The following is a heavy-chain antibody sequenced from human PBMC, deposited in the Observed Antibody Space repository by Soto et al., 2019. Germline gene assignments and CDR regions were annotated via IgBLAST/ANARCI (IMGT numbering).Heavy chain of an antibody. CDR1: GGSINSGDYY. CDR3: ARTYSSSWSPFDY. Sequence: SETLSLTSTVSGGSINSGDYYWSWIRQPPGKGLEWIGEINQSGSTNYNPSLKSRVTISVDTPKNQFSLKLSSVTAADTAVYYCARTYSSSWSPFDYWGQGTLVTVSS. V-gene: IGHV4-34*01. CDR2: INQSGST. J-gene: IGHJ4*02. D-gene: IGHD6-13*01.